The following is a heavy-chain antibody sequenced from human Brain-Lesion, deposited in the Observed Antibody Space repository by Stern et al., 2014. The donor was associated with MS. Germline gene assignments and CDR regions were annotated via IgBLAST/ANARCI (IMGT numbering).Heavy chain of an antibody. CDR3: ARGRVVPGFQYYATDV. V-gene: IGHV4-61*02. Sequence: VQLVESGPGLVKPSQTLSLSCTVSGGSISSGGYYWSWIRQPAGKGLEWIGRIFNSGSTSYNPSLKSRGTISIDTSKNQFSLRLTPMTAADTAVYYCARGRVVPGFQYYATDVWGQGTTVIVSS. CDR2: IFNSGST. CDR1: GGSISSGGYY. J-gene: IGHJ6*02. D-gene: IGHD2-2*01.